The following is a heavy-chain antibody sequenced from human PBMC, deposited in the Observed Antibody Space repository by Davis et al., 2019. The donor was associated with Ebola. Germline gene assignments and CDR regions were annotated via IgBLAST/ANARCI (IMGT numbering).Heavy chain of an antibody. CDR2: INAGNGNT. D-gene: IGHD6-13*01. Sequence: ASVKVSCKASGYTFTSYAMHWVRQAPGQRLEWMGWINAGNGNTKYSQRFQGRVTITRDTSASTAYMELSSLRSEDTAVYYCARGLPLIAAAGTLWFDPWGQGTLVTVSS. CDR3: ARGLPLIAAAGTLWFDP. V-gene: IGHV1-3*01. J-gene: IGHJ5*02. CDR1: GYTFTSYA.